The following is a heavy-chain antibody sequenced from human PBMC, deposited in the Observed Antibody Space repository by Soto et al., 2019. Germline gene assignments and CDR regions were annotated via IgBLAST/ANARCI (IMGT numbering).Heavy chain of an antibody. V-gene: IGHV1-46*03. CDR2: INPSDGST. D-gene: IGHD3-3*01. CDR3: ARERDYDFWSGPGSYYYYYMDV. J-gene: IGHJ6*03. Sequence: ASVKVSCKASGYTFTSYYMHWVRQAPGQGLEWMGIINPSDGSTGYAQKFQGRVTMTRDTSTSTVYMELSSLRSEDTAVYYCARERDYDFWSGPGSYYYYYMDVWGKGTTVTVSS. CDR1: GYTFTSYY.